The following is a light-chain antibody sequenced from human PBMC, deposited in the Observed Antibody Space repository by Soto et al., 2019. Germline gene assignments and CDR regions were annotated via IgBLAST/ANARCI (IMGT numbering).Light chain of an antibody. Sequence: DIQMTQSPSSLSPSVGDRVTITCRTSQSISSYLNWYQQKPGKAPNLLIYAASSLQSGVPSRFSGSGSGTDFTLTISSLQPEDFATYYCQQSYSTLTWTFGQGTKVDIK. CDR2: AAS. CDR3: QQSYSTLTWT. J-gene: IGKJ1*01. V-gene: IGKV1-39*01. CDR1: QSISSY.